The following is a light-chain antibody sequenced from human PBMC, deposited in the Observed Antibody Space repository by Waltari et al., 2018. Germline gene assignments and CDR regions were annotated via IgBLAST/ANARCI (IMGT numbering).Light chain of an antibody. CDR2: LGS. J-gene: IGKJ1*01. Sequence: DIVMTQSPLSLPVTPGEPASISCRSSQSLRHSNGYTYLDWYLQKPGQSPQLLIYLGSNRASWVPDRFSGSGSCTDFTLKISRVEAEDVGVYYCMQALQTPWTFGQGTKVEIK. CDR3: MQALQTPWT. CDR1: QSLRHSNGYTY. V-gene: IGKV2-28*01.